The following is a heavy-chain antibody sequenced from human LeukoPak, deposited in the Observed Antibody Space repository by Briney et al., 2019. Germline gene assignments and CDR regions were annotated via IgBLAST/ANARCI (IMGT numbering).Heavy chain of an antibody. Sequence: ASVMLSCKASGYTFTSYGISWVRQAPGQGLEWMGWISAYNGNTNFARKLQGRITMTTDTSTSTAYMELRSLRSDDTAVYYCVRSGYCYGGTCHSGAFDIWGQGTVVTVSS. CDR1: GYTFTSYG. V-gene: IGHV1-18*01. CDR3: VRSGYCYGGTCHSGAFDI. CDR2: ISAYNGNT. J-gene: IGHJ3*02. D-gene: IGHD2-15*01.